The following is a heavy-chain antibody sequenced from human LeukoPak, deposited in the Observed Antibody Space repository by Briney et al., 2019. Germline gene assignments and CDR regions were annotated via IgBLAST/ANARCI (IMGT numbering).Heavy chain of an antibody. J-gene: IGHJ4*02. CDR1: GYTLSELS. CDR3: AAGEVGQLFDY. V-gene: IGHV1-24*01. Sequence: ASVKVSCKVSGYTLSELSMHWVRQAPGKGLEWMGGFDLEDGETIYVQKFQGRVTMTEDTSTDTAYMEPSSLRSDDTAVYFCAAGEVGQLFDYWGQGTLVTVSS. D-gene: IGHD5-24*01. CDR2: FDLEDGET.